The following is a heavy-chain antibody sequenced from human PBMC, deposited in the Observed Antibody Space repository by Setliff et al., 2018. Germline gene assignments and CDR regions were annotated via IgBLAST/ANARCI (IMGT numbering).Heavy chain of an antibody. D-gene: IGHD6-19*01. CDR1: GDSMSSYY. CDR3: AGLAYRGDWYRYFDY. CDR2: IQKRGSTTT. Sequence: TLSLTCNVSGDSMSSYYWSWIRQAPGKGLEWLGYIQKRGSTTTKYNPSLGSRISMSLDTSKNQFSLQLSSVSDGDTAVYYCAGLAYRGDWYRYFDYWGQGTLVTVSS. V-gene: IGHV4-59*01. J-gene: IGHJ4*02.